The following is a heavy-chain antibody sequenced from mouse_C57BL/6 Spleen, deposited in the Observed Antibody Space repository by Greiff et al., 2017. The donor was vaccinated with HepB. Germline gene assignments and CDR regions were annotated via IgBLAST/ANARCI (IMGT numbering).Heavy chain of an antibody. J-gene: IGHJ2*01. CDR2: IGPGSGST. CDR3: ARCLGRGYFDY. D-gene: IGHD4-1*01. CDR1: GYTFTDYY. V-gene: IGHV1-77*01. Sequence: VQLQQSGAELVKPGASVKISCKASGYTFTDYYINWVKQRPGQGLEWIGKIGPGSGSTYYNEKFKGKATLTADKSSSTAYMQRSSLTSEDSAVYVCARCLGRGYFDYWGQGTTLTVSS.